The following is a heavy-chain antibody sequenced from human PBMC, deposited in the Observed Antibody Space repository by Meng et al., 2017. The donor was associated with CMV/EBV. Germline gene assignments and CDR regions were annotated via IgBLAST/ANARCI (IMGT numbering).Heavy chain of an antibody. CDR1: GGSISSSSYY. V-gene: IGHV4-39*07. CDR2: IYYSGST. D-gene: IGHD6-19*01. J-gene: IGHJ4*02. Sequence: SETLSLTCTVSGGSISSSSYYWGWIRQPPGKGPEWIGSIYYSGSTYYNPSLKSRVTMSVDTSKNQFSLKLSSVTAADTAVYYCARGQWLPFDYWGQGTLVTVSS. CDR3: ARGQWLPFDY.